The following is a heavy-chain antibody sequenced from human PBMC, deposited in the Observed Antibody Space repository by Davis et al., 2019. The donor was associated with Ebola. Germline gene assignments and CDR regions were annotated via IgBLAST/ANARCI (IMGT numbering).Heavy chain of an antibody. CDR3: ARLNCSSTSCYFGMDV. Sequence: MPSETLSLTCTVSGGSISSSSYYWGWIRQPPGKGLEWIGYIYYSGSTNYNPSLKSRVTISVDTSKNQFSLKLSSVTAADTAVYYCARLNCSSTSCYFGMDVWGQGTTVTVSS. CDR1: GGSISSSSYY. V-gene: IGHV4-61*05. CDR2: IYYSGST. D-gene: IGHD2-2*01. J-gene: IGHJ6*02.